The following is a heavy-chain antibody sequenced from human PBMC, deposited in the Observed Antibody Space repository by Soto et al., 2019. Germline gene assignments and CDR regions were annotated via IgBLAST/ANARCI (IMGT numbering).Heavy chain of an antibody. V-gene: IGHV5-51*01. Sequence: GESLKISCKGSGYSFTSYWIGWVRQMPGKGLEWMGIIYPGDSDTRYSPSFQGQVTISADKSISTAYLQWSSLKASDTAMYYCARHTYNWNYSIPWGGDYYYYMDVWGKGTTVTVSS. CDR2: IYPGDSDT. J-gene: IGHJ6*03. CDR3: ARHTYNWNYSIPWGGDYYYYMDV. D-gene: IGHD1-7*01. CDR1: GYSFTSYW.